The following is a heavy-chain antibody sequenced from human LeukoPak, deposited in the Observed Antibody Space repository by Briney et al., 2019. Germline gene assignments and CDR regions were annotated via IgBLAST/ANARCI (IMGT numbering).Heavy chain of an antibody. CDR3: ANMDSSGLFFDY. V-gene: IGHV4-34*01. CDR2: INHSGST. D-gene: IGHD6-19*01. CDR1: GGSFSGYY. Sequence: SETLSLTCAVYGGSFSGYYWSWIRQPPGKGLEWIGEINHSGSTNYNPSLKSRVTISVDTSKNQISLKLSSVTAADTAVYYCANMDSSGLFFDYWGQGTLVTVSS. J-gene: IGHJ4*02.